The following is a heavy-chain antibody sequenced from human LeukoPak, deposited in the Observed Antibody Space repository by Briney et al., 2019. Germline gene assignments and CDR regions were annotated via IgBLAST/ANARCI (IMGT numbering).Heavy chain of an antibody. D-gene: IGHD1-7*01. J-gene: IGHJ4*02. CDR2: INPSGGST. CDR1: GYTFTSYY. CDR3: ARDGTGTKPDY. Sequence: ASVKVSCTASGYTFTSYYMHWVRQAPGQGLEWMGIINPSGGSTSYAQKFQGRVTMTRDTSTSTVYMELSSLRSEDTAVYYCARDGTGTKPDYWGQGTLVTVSS. V-gene: IGHV1-46*01.